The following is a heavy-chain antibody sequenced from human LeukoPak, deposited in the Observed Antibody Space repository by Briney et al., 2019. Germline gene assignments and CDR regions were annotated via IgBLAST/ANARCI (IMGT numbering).Heavy chain of an antibody. D-gene: IGHD3-22*01. Sequence: GGSLRLSCAASGFTFSTYAMSWVRQAPGKGLEWVSTLGGGGVDTYYADSVKGRFTISRDNAKNSLYLQMNSLRDDDTAIYYCASSHDSSGNDWGQGTLVTVTS. CDR3: ASSHDSSGND. V-gene: IGHV3-23*01. CDR1: GFTFSTYA. J-gene: IGHJ4*02. CDR2: LGGGGVDT.